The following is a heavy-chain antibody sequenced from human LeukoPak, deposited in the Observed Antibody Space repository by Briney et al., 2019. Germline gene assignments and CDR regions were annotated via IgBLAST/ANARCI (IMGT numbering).Heavy chain of an antibody. CDR2: IGTAGDT. Sequence: GGSLRLSCAASGFTFSSYGMHWVRQATGKGLEWVSAIGTAGDTYYPGSVKGRFTISRENAKNSLYLQMNSLRAEDTAIYYCAKDGYCSSISCYSGGVDYWGQEPWSPSPQ. CDR1: GFTFSSYG. J-gene: IGHJ4*01. CDR3: AKDGYCSSISCYSGGVDY. D-gene: IGHD2-2*03. V-gene: IGHV3-13*01.